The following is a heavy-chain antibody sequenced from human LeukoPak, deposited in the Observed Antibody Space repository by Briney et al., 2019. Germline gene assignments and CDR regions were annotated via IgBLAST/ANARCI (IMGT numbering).Heavy chain of an antibody. Sequence: SETLSLTCAVYGGSLNGHYWSWIRQPPEKGLEWIGEGSESGGTKFNPSLKSRVTISADTSKNQFSLKVKSVTAADTAVYYCAKNGRSGFSFDPWGQGTLVTVSS. CDR1: GGSLNGHY. V-gene: IGHV4-34*01. J-gene: IGHJ5*02. CDR3: AKNGRSGFSFDP. CDR2: GSESGGT. D-gene: IGHD3-3*01.